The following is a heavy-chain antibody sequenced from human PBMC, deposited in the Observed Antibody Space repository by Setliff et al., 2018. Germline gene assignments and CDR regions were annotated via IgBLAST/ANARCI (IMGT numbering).Heavy chain of an antibody. Sequence: SGPTLVNPTQTLSLTCTVSGFSLNTDGVGVGWIRQPPGKALEWLALIYWDDDKRYSPSLKSRLTITKDTSKNQVVLTMTNMDPVDTATYYCARCITIFGVVIPNAFDYWGQGTLVTVSS. J-gene: IGHJ4*02. CDR1: GFSLNTDGVG. CDR3: ARCITIFGVVIPNAFDY. D-gene: IGHD3-3*01. CDR2: IYWDDDK. V-gene: IGHV2-5*02.